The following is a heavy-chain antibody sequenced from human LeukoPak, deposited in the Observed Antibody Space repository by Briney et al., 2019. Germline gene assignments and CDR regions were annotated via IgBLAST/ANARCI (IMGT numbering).Heavy chain of an antibody. Sequence: GASVKVSCKASGYTFTSYDINWVRQATGQGLEWMGWMNPNSGNTGYAQKFQGRVTMTRNTSISTAYMELSSLRSEDTAVYDCARGASGSYYYYYYGMDVWGQGTTVTVSS. J-gene: IGHJ6*02. CDR2: MNPNSGNT. V-gene: IGHV1-8*01. CDR3: ARGASGSYYYYYYGMDV. D-gene: IGHD1-26*01. CDR1: GYTFTSYD.